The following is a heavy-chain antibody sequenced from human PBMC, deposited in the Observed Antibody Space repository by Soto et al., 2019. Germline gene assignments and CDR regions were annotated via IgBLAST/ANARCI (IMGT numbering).Heavy chain of an antibody. D-gene: IGHD4-17*01. CDR2: IYPIDSDT. V-gene: IGHV5-51*01. CDR1: GDSFNSNW. Sequence: GESLKISCKVSGDSFNSNWIAWVRQRPGRGLEWMGIIYPIDSDTRYSPSFQGQVTISVDRSINSAFLQWRSLRASDTATYYCARRSAVTTFYFYGMDVWGQGTTVTVSS. CDR3: ARRSAVTTFYFYGMDV. J-gene: IGHJ6*02.